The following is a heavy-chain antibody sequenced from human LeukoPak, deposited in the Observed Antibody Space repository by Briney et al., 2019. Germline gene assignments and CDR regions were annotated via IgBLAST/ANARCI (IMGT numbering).Heavy chain of an antibody. J-gene: IGHJ5*02. CDR2: IVVGSGNT. CDR1: GFTFTSSA. CDR3: ASSLAGGSGWTYNWFDP. D-gene: IGHD6-19*01. V-gene: IGHV1-58*02. Sequence: EASVKVSCKASGFTFTSSAMQWVRQARGQRLEWIGWIVVGSGNTNYAQNFQGRVTMTRDTSISTAYMELSSLRSEDTAVYYCASSLAGGSGWTYNWFDPWGQGTLVTVSS.